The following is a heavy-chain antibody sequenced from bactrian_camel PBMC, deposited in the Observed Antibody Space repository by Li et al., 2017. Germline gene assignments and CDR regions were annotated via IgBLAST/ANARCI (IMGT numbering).Heavy chain of an antibody. CDR2: IDDDGTT. Sequence: VESGGGSVQPGGSLRLSCAASGYTYSSICMGWFRQTTGKQRELVAAIDDDGTTTYSDSVKGRFTVSIDRSNNTLFLQMDALKPEDSAMYYCAAGGNLALTARYYPYWGQGTQVTVS. V-gene: IGHV3S53*01. D-gene: IGHD1*01. CDR3: AAGGNLALTARYYPY. CDR1: GYTYSSIC. J-gene: IGHJ4*01.